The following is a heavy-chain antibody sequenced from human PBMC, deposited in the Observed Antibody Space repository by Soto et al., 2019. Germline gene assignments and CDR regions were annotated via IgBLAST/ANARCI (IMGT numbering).Heavy chain of an antibody. J-gene: IGHJ4*02. D-gene: IGHD3-10*01. V-gene: IGHV2-5*01. CDR1: GFSLSTSGVG. CDR3: GLEAKQSYGSGSYHHRYIVLY. CDR2: IYWNDDK. Sequence: QITLKESGPTLVKPTQTLTLTCTFSGFSLSTSGVGVGWIRQPPGKALEWLALIYWNDDKRYSPSLKSRLTSTTSTSQNEVVPTFTNSDSVDTSTHYSGLEAKQSYGSGSYHHRYIVLYCGQGTPVVDSS.